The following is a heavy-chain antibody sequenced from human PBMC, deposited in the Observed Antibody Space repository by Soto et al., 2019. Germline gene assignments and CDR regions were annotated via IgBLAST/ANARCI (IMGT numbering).Heavy chain of an antibody. CDR3: VKDSYADFHRVLSTSEYFFDD. Sequence: PGGSLRLSCTASVFTFDDYAMHWVRQGPGRGLEWVSGITWNSGKIAYADSVKGRFTIARDDDNNSLYLQMNSLRPEDTALYYCVKDSYADFHRVLSTSEYFFDDWGHGTPVTVSS. CDR2: ITWNSGKI. CDR1: VFTFDDYA. J-gene: IGHJ4*01. D-gene: IGHD2-15*01. V-gene: IGHV3-9*01.